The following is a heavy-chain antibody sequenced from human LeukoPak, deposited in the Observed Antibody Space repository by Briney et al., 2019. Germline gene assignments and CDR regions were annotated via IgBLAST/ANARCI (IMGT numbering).Heavy chain of an antibody. D-gene: IGHD3-16*01. CDR2: IKQDGSES. V-gene: IGHV3-7*01. Sequence: GGSLRLSCAASGFTFSSYWMSWVRQAPGKGLEWVANIKQDGSESYYVDSVKGRFTFSRDNAKNSLYLQINSLRAEDTAVYYCARLGGKADFDYWGQGTLVTVPS. CDR1: GFTFSSYW. J-gene: IGHJ4*02. CDR3: ARLGGKADFDY.